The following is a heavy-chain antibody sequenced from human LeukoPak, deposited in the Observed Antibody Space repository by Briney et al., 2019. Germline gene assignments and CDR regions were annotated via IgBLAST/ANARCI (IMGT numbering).Heavy chain of an antibody. CDR2: FDPEDGET. CDR1: GYTLTDLS. Sequence: ASVKVSCKVSGYTLTDLSMHWVRQAPGKGLEWLGGFDPEDGETVYAQKFQGRVTLAEDTSTDTAYMELSSLRSEDTAAYYCATDIPRRVRGVVYSSFGMDVWGQGTTVTVSS. CDR3: ATDIPRRVRGVVYSSFGMDV. D-gene: IGHD3-10*01. V-gene: IGHV1-24*01. J-gene: IGHJ6*02.